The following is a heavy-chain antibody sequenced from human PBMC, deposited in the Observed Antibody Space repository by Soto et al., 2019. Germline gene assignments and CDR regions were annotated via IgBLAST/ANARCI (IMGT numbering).Heavy chain of an antibody. J-gene: IGHJ5*02. D-gene: IGHD3-16*01. Sequence: SETLSLTCTVSGGSISSGGSYWSWIRQHPGKGLEWIGYIYYSGSTYYNPSLKSRVTISVDTSKNQFSLKLTSVTAADTAVYYCARDRGGITVSVKPLGEWFDPWGQGTLVTVSS. CDR1: GGSISSGGSY. V-gene: IGHV4-31*03. CDR3: ARDRGGITVSVKPLGEWFDP. CDR2: IYYSGST.